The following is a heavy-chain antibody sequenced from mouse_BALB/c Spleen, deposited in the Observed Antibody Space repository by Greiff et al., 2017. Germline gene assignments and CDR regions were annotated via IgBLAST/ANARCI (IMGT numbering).Heavy chain of an antibody. CDR2: ISSGGSYT. V-gene: IGHV5-9-4*01. Sequence: EVMLVESGGGLVKPGGSLKLSCAASGFTFSSYAMSWVRQSPEKRLEWVAEISSGGSYTYYPDTVTGRFTISRDNAKNTLYLEMSSLKSEDTAMYYCARDSGRDAMDYWGQGTSVTVSS. CDR1: GFTFSSYA. CDR3: ARDSGRDAMDY. D-gene: IGHD1-1*01. J-gene: IGHJ4*01.